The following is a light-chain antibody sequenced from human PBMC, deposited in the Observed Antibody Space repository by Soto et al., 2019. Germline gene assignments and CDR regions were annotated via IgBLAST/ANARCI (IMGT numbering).Light chain of an antibody. CDR2: GNS. CDR1: SANIGAGYD. Sequence: QSVLTQPPSVSGAPGQRVTISCTGSSANIGAGYDVHWYQQLPGTAPKLLIYGNSNRPSGVPHRFSGSKSGTSASLAITGLQAEDESDYCCQSYDSSLRGYVFGPGTKLTVL. CDR3: QSYDSSLRGYV. V-gene: IGLV1-40*01. J-gene: IGLJ1*01.